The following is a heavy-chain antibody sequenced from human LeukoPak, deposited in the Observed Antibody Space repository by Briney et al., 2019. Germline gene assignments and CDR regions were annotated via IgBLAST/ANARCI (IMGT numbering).Heavy chain of an antibody. Sequence: PGGSLRLSCAASGFTYWMHWVRQAPGKGLVWVSRINRDGGTTDYADSVRGRFTISRDNAKNTLYLQMNSLRAEDTAVYYCARITDYYDSSGYFGVGAFDIWGQGTMVTVSS. CDR1: GFTYW. CDR3: ARITDYYDSSGYFGVGAFDI. D-gene: IGHD3-22*01. V-gene: IGHV3-74*01. J-gene: IGHJ3*02. CDR2: INRDGGTT.